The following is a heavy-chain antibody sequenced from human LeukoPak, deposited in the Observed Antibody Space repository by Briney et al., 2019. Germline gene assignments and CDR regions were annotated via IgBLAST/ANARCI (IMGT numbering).Heavy chain of an antibody. V-gene: IGHV4-39*01. D-gene: IGHD5-18*01. Sequence: SETLSLTCTVSGVSISSSTYYWGWIRQPPGKGLEWIGSISYRGTTFYNPSLKSRVTISVDTSKNQFFLKVSSVTAADTAVYYCARGPHPGGAGYNLIDHWGQGTLVTVSP. CDR2: ISYRGTT. J-gene: IGHJ4*02. CDR3: ARGPHPGGAGYNLIDH. CDR1: GVSISSSTYY.